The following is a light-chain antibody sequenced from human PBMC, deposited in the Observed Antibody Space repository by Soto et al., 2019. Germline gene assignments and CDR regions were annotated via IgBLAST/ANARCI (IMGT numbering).Light chain of an antibody. J-gene: IGLJ2*01. CDR1: SSDVGGYNY. CDR3: SSYAGSNTFVV. V-gene: IGLV2-8*01. CDR2: EVS. Sequence: QSVLTQPPSASGSPGQSVTISCTGTSSDVGGYNYVSWYQQYPGKAPKFIIYEVSKRPSGVPARFSGSKSGNTASLTVSGLQAEDEADYYCSSYAGSNTFVVFGGGTKLTVL.